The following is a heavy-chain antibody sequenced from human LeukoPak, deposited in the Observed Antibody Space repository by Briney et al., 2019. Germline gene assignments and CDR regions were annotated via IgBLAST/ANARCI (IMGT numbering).Heavy chain of an antibody. CDR3: ARSHRDGYNSWHPLDY. CDR2: IYYSGST. D-gene: IGHD5-24*01. V-gene: IGHV4-31*03. J-gene: IGHJ4*02. Sequence: SETLSLTCTVSGGSISSGGYYWSWIRQHPGKGLEWIGCIYYSGSTYYNPSLKSRVTISVDTSKNQFSLKLSSVTAADTAVYYCARSHRDGYNSWHPLDYWGQGTLVTVSS. CDR1: GGSISSGGYY.